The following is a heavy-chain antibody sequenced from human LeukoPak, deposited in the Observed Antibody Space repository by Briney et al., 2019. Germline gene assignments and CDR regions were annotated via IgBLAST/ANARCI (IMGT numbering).Heavy chain of an antibody. D-gene: IGHD3-16*01. CDR3: AKGHGGPRDAFDI. CDR1: GFTFDDYA. J-gene: IGHJ3*02. CDR2: ISWISGSI. Sequence: GRSLRLSCAASGFTFDDYAMRWVRQPPGKGLEWVAGISWISGSIGYADSVKGRFTISRDNSKNTLYLQMNSLRAEDTAVYYCAKGHGGPRDAFDIWGQGTMVTVSS. V-gene: IGHV3-9*01.